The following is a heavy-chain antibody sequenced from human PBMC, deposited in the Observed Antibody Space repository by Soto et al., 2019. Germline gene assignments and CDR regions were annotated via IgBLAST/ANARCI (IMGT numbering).Heavy chain of an antibody. V-gene: IGHV3-33*01. CDR3: ARDGSSSWFFDY. J-gene: IGHJ4*02. D-gene: IGHD6-13*01. Sequence: HPGGSLRLSCAASGFTFSSYGMHWVRQAPGKGLEWVVVIWYEGSNKYYADSVKGRFTISRDNSKNTLYLQMNSLRAEDTAVYYCARDGSSSWFFDYWGQGTLVTVSS. CDR1: GFTFSSYG. CDR2: IWYEGSNK.